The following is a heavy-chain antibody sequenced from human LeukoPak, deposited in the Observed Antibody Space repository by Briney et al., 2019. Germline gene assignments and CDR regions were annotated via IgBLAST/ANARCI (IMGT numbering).Heavy chain of an antibody. D-gene: IGHD3-22*01. J-gene: IGHJ6*02. CDR3: ARQHSSGYYSPHYYYGMDV. CDR2: ISAYKGNT. CDR1: GYTFTTYG. V-gene: IGHV1-18*01. Sequence: ASGKVSCKASGYTFTTYGISWLRQSPGQGLDWMGWISAYKGNTNYAHKLQGRVTMTTATSTSTAYTELRRLRSDDTAVYYCARQHSSGYYSPHYYYGMDVWGQGTTVTVSS.